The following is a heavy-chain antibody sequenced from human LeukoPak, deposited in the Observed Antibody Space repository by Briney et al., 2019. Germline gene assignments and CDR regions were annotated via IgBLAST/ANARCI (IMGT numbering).Heavy chain of an antibody. CDR3: ARAPWTYYFDY. D-gene: IGHD3/OR15-3a*01. CDR2: IYYSGST. Sequence: RSSETLSLTCTVSGGSISSSSYYWGWIRQPPGKGLEWIGSIYYSGSTNYNPSLKSRVTISVDTSKNQFSLKLSSVTAADTAVYYCARAPWTYYFDYWGQGTLVTVSS. CDR1: GGSISSSSYY. V-gene: IGHV4-39*07. J-gene: IGHJ4*02.